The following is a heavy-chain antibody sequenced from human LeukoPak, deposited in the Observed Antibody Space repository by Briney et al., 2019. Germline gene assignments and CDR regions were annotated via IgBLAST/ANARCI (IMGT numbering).Heavy chain of an antibody. CDR2: ITSSSRTI. CDR1: GFTFSNYN. V-gene: IGHV3-48*01. CDR3: ARVWDGYSGEDY. J-gene: IGHJ4*02. Sequence: PGGSLRLSCAASGFTFSNYNMIWVRQAPGKGLECISYITSSSRTIHCADSVKGRFTISRDNAKKSLYLQMNSLRADDTAVYYCARVWDGYSGEDYWGQGTLVTVSS. D-gene: IGHD5-18*01.